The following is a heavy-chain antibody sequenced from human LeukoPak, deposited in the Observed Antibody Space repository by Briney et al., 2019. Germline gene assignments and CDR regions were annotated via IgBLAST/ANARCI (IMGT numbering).Heavy chain of an antibody. J-gene: IGHJ4*02. CDR1: GGSISSSSYY. D-gene: IGHD1-1*01. V-gene: IGHV4-39*01. CDR3: ARHVSTTGTTVAIDY. CDR2: IYDSGST. Sequence: SETLSLTCTVSGGSISSSSYYWGWIRQPPGKGLEWIGSIYDSGSTYYNPSLKSLVTISVDTSKTQFSLKLSSVTAEDTAVYYCARHVSTTGTTVAIDYWGQGTLVTVSS.